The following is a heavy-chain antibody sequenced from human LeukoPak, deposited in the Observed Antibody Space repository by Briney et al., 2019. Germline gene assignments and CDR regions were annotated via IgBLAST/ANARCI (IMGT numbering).Heavy chain of an antibody. D-gene: IGHD4-17*01. V-gene: IGHV1-69*13. CDR1: GGTFSSYA. J-gene: IGHJ4*02. CDR2: ITPIFGTA. Sequence: SVTVSCKASGGTFSSYAISWVRQAPGQGLEWMGGITPIFGTANYAQKFQGRVTITADESTSTAYMELSSLRSEDTAVYYCASYGDYVDSLNFPFDYWGQGTLVTVSS. CDR3: ASYGDYVDSLNFPFDY.